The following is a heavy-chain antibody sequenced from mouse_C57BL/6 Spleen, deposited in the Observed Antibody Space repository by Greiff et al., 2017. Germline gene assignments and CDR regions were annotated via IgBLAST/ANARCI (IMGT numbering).Heavy chain of an antibody. D-gene: IGHD2-5*01. J-gene: IGHJ4*01. V-gene: IGHV1-64*01. Sequence: QVQLQQPGAELVKPGASVKLSCKASGYTFTSYWMHWVKQRPGQGLEWIGMIHPNSGSTNYNEKFKSKATLTVDKSSSTAYMQLSSLTSEDSAVYYCARWDSYRNYYYAMDYWGQGTSVTVSS. CDR2: IHPNSGST. CDR3: ARWDSYRNYYYAMDY. CDR1: GYTFTSYW.